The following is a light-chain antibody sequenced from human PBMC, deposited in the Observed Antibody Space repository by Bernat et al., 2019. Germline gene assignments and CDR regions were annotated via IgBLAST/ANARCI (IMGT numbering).Light chain of an antibody. CDR2: DVN. J-gene: IGLJ1*01. CDR1: SSDVGGYNY. Sequence: QSALTQPRSVSGSPGQSVTISCTGTSSDVGGYNYVSWYQQHPGKAPKLMIFDVNKRPSGVPERFSGSNSGNTATLTISGTQAMDEADYYCQAWDYTYVFGTGTKVTVL. CDR3: QAWDYTYV. V-gene: IGLV2-11*01.